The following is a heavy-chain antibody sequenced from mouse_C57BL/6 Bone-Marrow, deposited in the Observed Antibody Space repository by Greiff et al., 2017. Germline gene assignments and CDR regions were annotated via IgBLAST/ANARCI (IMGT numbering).Heavy chain of an antibody. CDR3: ARRCGISPTGY. J-gene: IGHJ2*01. CDR1: GYAFSSSW. D-gene: IGHD1-1*01. CDR2: IYPGDGDT. V-gene: IGHV1-82*01. Sequence: QVQLKESGPELVKPGASVKISCKASGYAFSSSWMNWVKQRPGKGLEWIGRIYPGDGDTNYNGKFKGKATLTADKSSRTAYMQLSSLTSEDSAVYFCARRCGISPTGYWGQGTTLTVSS.